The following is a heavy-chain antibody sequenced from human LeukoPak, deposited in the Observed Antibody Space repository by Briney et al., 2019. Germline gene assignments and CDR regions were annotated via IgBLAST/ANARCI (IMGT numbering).Heavy chain of an antibody. Sequence: SETLSLTCTVSGGSISSYYWSWIRQPPGKGLEWIGYIYYSGSTNYNPSLKSRVTISVDTSKNQFSLKLSSVTAADTAVYYCARVNYDFWSGYLDYWGQGTLVTVSS. CDR2: IYYSGST. J-gene: IGHJ4*02. D-gene: IGHD3-3*01. CDR1: GGSISSYY. CDR3: ARVNYDFWSGYLDY. V-gene: IGHV4-59*01.